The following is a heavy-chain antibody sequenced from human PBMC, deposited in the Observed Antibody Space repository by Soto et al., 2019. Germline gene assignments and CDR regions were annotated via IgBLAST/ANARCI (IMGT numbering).Heavy chain of an antibody. D-gene: IGHD6-25*01. CDR2: IYWDDDK. CDR1: GFSLSTSGVG. V-gene: IGHV2-5*02. J-gene: IGHJ4*02. CDR3: GHSKGLAAGGPDRKNFFYY. Sequence: SGPTLVNPTQTLTLTCTFSGFSLSTSGVGVGWIRQPPGKALEWLALIYWDDDKRYSPSLKSRLTITKDTSKNQVVLTMTNMDPVDTATYYCGHSKGLAAGGPDRKNFFYYWGQGTRVTVSS.